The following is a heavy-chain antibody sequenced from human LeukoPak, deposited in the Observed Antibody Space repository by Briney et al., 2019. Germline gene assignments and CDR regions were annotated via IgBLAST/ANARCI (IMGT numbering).Heavy chain of an antibody. CDR2: ISWNSGSI. Sequence: PGGSLRLSCAASGFTFDDYAMHWVRQAPGKGLEWVSGISWNSGSIGYVDSVKGRFTISRDNAKNSLYLQMNSLRAEDTALYYCAKSYSYGDYWYYFDYWGQGTLVTVSS. D-gene: IGHD4-17*01. CDR1: GFTFDDYA. CDR3: AKSYSYGDYWYYFDY. V-gene: IGHV3-9*01. J-gene: IGHJ4*02.